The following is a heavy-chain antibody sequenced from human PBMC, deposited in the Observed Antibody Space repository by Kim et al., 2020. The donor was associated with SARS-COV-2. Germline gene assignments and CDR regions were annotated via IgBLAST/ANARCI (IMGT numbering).Heavy chain of an antibody. Sequence: SQTLSLTCAISGDSVSSNSAVWNWIRQSPSRGLEWLGRTYYRSKRSNDYAVSVKSRITINPDTSKNQFSLQLNSVTPEDTAVYYCARERVAAAGRVFDYWGQGTLVTVSS. J-gene: IGHJ4*02. V-gene: IGHV6-1*01. D-gene: IGHD6-13*01. CDR2: TYYRSKRSN. CDR3: ARERVAAAGRVFDY. CDR1: GDSVSSNSAV.